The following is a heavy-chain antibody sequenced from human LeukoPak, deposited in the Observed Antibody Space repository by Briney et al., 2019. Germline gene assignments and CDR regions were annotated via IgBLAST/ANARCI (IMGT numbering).Heavy chain of an antibody. Sequence: GGSLRLSCETSGFTFRSYSMNWVRQAPGKGLEWGSFIYSAGSMIYYADSVKGRFPIARDNAKNSPYLQLNSLRAEDTALYSCARVGRGVDSPLWASDIWGQGTMVTVSS. J-gene: IGHJ3*02. CDR1: GFTFRSYS. CDR3: ARVGRGVDSPLWASDI. D-gene: IGHD2-21*02. CDR2: IYSAGSMI. V-gene: IGHV3-48*01.